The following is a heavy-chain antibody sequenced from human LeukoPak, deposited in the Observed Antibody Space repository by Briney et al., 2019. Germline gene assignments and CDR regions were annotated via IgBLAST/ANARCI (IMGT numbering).Heavy chain of an antibody. V-gene: IGHV4-61*02. CDR1: GGSISSSSYY. CDR3: ARDLNGDYYGLYNWFDP. J-gene: IGHJ5*02. CDR2: IYTSGST. Sequence: SETLSLTCTVSGGSISSSSYYWSWIRQPAGKGLEWIGRIYTSGSTNYNPSLKSRVTMSVDTSKNQFSLKLSSVTAADTAVYYCARDLNGDYYGLYNWFDPWGQGTLVTVSS. D-gene: IGHD4-17*01.